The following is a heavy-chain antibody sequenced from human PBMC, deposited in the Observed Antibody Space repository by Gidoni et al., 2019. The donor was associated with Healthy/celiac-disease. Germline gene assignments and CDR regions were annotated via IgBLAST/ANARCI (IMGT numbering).Heavy chain of an antibody. J-gene: IGHJ4*02. CDR2: INHRGST. CDR1: GGSFSGYY. Sequence: QVQLQQWGAGLLKPSETLSLTCAVYGGSFSGYYWSWIRQPPGKGLEWIGEINHRGSTNYNPSLKSRVTISVDTSKNQFSLKLSSVTAADTAVYYCAELNVDTAMVTDYWGQGTLVTVSS. D-gene: IGHD5-18*01. CDR3: AELNVDTAMVTDY. V-gene: IGHV4-34*01.